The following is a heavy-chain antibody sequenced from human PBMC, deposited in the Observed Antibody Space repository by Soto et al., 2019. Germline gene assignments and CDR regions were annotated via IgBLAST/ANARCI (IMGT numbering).Heavy chain of an antibody. D-gene: IGHD5-12*01. CDR1: GGSISSGGYY. CDR3: ARDGDGYTPTFDY. CDR2: IYYSGST. Sequence: QVQLQESGPGLVKPSQTLSLTCTVSGGSISSGGYYWSWIRQHPGKGLEWIGYIYYSGSTYYNPSLKRRVTISVDTSKNQFSLKLSSVTAADTAVYYCARDGDGYTPTFDYWGQGTLVTVSS. J-gene: IGHJ4*02. V-gene: IGHV4-31*03.